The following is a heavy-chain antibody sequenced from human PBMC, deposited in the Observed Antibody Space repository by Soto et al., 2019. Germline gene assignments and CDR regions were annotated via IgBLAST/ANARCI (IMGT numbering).Heavy chain of an antibody. CDR3: ARDWDDGRVFDY. Sequence: PGGSLRLSCAASEFTFSNHGMHWVRQAPGKGLEWVALIWYDGSNTYYADSVKGRFTISRDNSQNTLYLQMNSLRDEDTALYFCARDWDDGRVFDYWGQGTLVTVSS. CDR2: IWYDGSNT. CDR1: EFTFSNHG. V-gene: IGHV3-33*01. J-gene: IGHJ4*02. D-gene: IGHD1-26*01.